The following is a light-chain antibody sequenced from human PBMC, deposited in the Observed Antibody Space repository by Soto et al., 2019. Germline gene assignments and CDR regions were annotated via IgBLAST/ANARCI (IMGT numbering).Light chain of an antibody. CDR2: EVG. J-gene: IGLJ3*02. CDR1: SSDVGAYNW. Sequence: QSALTQPPSASGSPGQSVTISCTGTSSDVGAYNWVSWYQQHPGKAPKLVISEVGKRPSGVPDRFSGSRSGNTASLTVSGLQPEDEADYYCSSHAGSNKWVFGGGTKLTVL. V-gene: IGLV2-8*01. CDR3: SSHAGSNKWV.